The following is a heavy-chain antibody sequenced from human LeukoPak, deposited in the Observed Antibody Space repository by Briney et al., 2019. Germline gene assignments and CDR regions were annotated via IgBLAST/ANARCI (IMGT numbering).Heavy chain of an antibody. D-gene: IGHD6-13*01. V-gene: IGHV3-20*04. J-gene: IGHJ6*03. CDR3: AREGYSSSWYSGYYYYMDV. CDR2: INWNGGST. Sequence: AGGSLRLSCAASGFTFDDYGMSWVRQAPGKGLEWVSGINWNGGSTGYADSVKGRFTISRDNAKNSLYLQMNSLRAEDTAVYYCAREGYSSSWYSGYYYYMDVWGKGTTVTVSS. CDR1: GFTFDDYG.